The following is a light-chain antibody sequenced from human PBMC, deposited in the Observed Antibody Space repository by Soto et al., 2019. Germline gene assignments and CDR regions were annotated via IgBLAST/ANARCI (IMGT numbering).Light chain of an antibody. CDR1: QSVSATY. Sequence: EIVLTQSPGTLSLSPGERATLSCRASQSVSATYLAWYQQKRGQAPRLLIYDASSRDTGIPDRFSGSGSGTNFALTISRLEPEDFAVYYCQQYGNFLSFGPGTEVEMK. CDR3: QQYGNFLS. CDR2: DAS. V-gene: IGKV3-20*01. J-gene: IGKJ3*01.